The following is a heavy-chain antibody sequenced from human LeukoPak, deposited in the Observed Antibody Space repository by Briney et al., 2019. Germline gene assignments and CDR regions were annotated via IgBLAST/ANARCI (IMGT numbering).Heavy chain of an antibody. CDR1: GGSISSSSYY. CDR2: IYYSGST. D-gene: IGHD6-6*01. J-gene: IGHJ4*02. Sequence: SETLSLTCTVSGGSISSSSYYWGWIRQPPGKGLEWIGSIYYSGSTYYNPSLKSRVTISVDRSKNQFSLKLSSVTAADTAVYYCARDVGGSSSGFDYWGQGTLVTVST. CDR3: ARDVGGSSSGFDY. V-gene: IGHV4-39*07.